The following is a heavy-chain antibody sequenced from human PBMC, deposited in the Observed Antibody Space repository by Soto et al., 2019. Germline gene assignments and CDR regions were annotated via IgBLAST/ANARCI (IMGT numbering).Heavy chain of an antibody. J-gene: IGHJ4*02. CDR2: IYYSGST. Sequence: SETLSLTCTVSGGSISSYYWSWIRQPPGKGLEWIGYIYYSGSTNYNPSLKSRVTISVDTSKNQFSLKLSSVAAADTAVYYCAREADYGDDFDYWGQGTLVTVSS. CDR1: GGSISSYY. D-gene: IGHD4-17*01. V-gene: IGHV4-59*01. CDR3: AREADYGDDFDY.